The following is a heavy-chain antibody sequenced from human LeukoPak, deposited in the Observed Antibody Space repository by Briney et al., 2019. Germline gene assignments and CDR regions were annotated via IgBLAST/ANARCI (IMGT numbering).Heavy chain of an antibody. Sequence: SETLSLTCTVSGGSISSETYYWTWVRQPAGKGLEWIGRIYSSGSTSYNPSLKSRVTISVDTSKNQFSLELDSVTASDTAVYYCARGGRGFDPWGQGTLVTVSP. V-gene: IGHV4-61*02. J-gene: IGHJ5*02. CDR2: IYSSGST. CDR3: ARGGRGFDP. CDR1: GGSISSETYY.